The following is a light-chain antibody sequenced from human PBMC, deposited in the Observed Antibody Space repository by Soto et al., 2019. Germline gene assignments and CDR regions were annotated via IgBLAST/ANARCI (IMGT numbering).Light chain of an antibody. CDR2: AAS. V-gene: IGKV3-20*01. CDR1: QSLSIN. J-gene: IGKJ1*01. CDR3: QQYGSSPT. Sequence: EIVMTQSPATLSVSPGERATLSCRASQSLSINLAWYQQKPGQAPRLLIFAASNRATGIPDRFSGSGSGTDFTLTISRLEPEDFAVYYCQQYGSSPTFGQGTKV.